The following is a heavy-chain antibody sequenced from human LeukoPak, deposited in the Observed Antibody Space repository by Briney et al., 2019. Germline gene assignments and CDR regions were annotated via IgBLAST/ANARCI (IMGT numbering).Heavy chain of an antibody. CDR2: IYYSGST. Sequence: SETLSLTCTVSGGSISSYYWSWIRQPPGKGLEWIGHIYYSGSTNYNPSLKSRVTISVDTSKNQFSLKLSSVTAADTAVYYCARENPGAFDIWGQGTMVTVSS. D-gene: IGHD1-14*01. CDR1: GGSISSYY. J-gene: IGHJ3*02. V-gene: IGHV4-59*01. CDR3: ARENPGAFDI.